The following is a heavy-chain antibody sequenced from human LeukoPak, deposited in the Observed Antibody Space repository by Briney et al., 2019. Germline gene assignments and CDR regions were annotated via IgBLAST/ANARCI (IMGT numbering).Heavy chain of an antibody. Sequence: ASVKVSRKASGYTFTSYYMHWVRQAPGQGLEWMGIINPSGGSTSYAQKFQGRVTMTRDTSTSAVHMELSSLRSEDTAVYYCARATRGESSSWYYYYYYMDVWGKGTTVTVSS. CDR2: INPSGGST. D-gene: IGHD6-13*01. V-gene: IGHV1-46*01. CDR1: GYTFTSYY. CDR3: ARATRGESSSWYYYYYYMDV. J-gene: IGHJ6*03.